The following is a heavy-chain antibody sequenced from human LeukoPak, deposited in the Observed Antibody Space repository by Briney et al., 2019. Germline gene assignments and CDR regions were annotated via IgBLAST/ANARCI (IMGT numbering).Heavy chain of an antibody. J-gene: IGHJ3*01. CDR3: ARDKD. CDR2: IYYSGST. V-gene: IGHV4-39*07. CDR1: GGSISSSSYY. Sequence: SETLSLTCTVSGGSISSSSYYWGWIRQPPGKGLEWIGSIYYSGSTYYNPSLKSRVTISIDTSKNQFSLKLSSVTAADTAVYYCARDKDWGQGTMVTVSS.